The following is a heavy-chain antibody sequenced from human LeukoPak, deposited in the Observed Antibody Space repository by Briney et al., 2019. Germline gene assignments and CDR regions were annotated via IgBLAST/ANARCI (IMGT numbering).Heavy chain of an antibody. J-gene: IGHJ3*02. Sequence: PGGTLRLSCAASGVTFSDYYMSWIRQAPGKGLEWVSYISSSGSTIYYADSVKGRFTISRDNAKNALYLQMNSLRAEDTAVYYCARDFWPYYYDSSGSDAFDIWGQGTMVTVSS. D-gene: IGHD3-22*01. CDR1: GVTFSDYY. V-gene: IGHV3-11*01. CDR2: ISSSGSTI. CDR3: ARDFWPYYYDSSGSDAFDI.